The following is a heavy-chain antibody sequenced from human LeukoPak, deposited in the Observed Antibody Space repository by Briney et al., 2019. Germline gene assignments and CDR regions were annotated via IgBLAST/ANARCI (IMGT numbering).Heavy chain of an antibody. CDR2: IYSGGST. Sequence: PGGSLRLSCAASGFTVSSNYMSWVRQAPGKGLEWVSVIYSGGSTYYADSVKGRFTISRDNSKNTLYLQMNSLRAEDTAVYYCSKSPFTIAWNYFWGQGTLVPVPS. V-gene: IGHV3-66*01. CDR1: GFTVSSNY. J-gene: IGHJ4*02. CDR3: SKSPFTIAWNYF. D-gene: IGHD2-21*01.